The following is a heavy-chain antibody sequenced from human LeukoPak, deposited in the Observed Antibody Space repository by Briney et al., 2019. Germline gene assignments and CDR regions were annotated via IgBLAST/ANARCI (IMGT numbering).Heavy chain of an antibody. CDR3: GSRDY. Sequence: GGSLRLSCSASGFTFSSNWMHWVRQAPGKGLVWVSRINSDASNTNYADSVKGRFTISRDNAKNTLFLQMNSVRAEDTAMYYCGSRDYRGQGTLVTVSS. CDR1: GFTFSSNW. J-gene: IGHJ4*02. V-gene: IGHV3-74*01. CDR2: INSDASNT.